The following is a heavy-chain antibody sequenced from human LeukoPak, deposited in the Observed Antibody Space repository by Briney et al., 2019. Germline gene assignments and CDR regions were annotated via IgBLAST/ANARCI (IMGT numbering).Heavy chain of an antibody. CDR2: ISGGGATT. D-gene: IGHD6-13*01. Sequence: GGSLRLSCAASGFTFSSYAMSWVRQAPGKGLEWVSDISGGGATTFYADSVKGRFTISRDNSKNTLYLQLSSLRAEDTAVYYCAKSTGYSTTGRDFDSWGRGALVTVSS. J-gene: IGHJ4*02. CDR1: GFTFSSYA. CDR3: AKSTGYSTTGRDFDS. V-gene: IGHV3-23*01.